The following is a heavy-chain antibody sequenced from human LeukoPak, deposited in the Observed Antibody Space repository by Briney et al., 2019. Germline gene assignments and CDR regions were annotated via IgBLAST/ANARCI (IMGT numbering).Heavy chain of an antibody. D-gene: IGHD6-19*01. CDR3: AREVSSGWYSGNDY. J-gene: IGHJ4*02. Sequence: ASVKVSCKASGYTFTSYGISWVRQARGQGLEWMGWISAYNGNTNYAQKLQGRVTMTTDTSTSTAYMELRSLRSDDTAVYYCAREVSSGWYSGNDYWGQGTLVTVSS. V-gene: IGHV1-18*01. CDR2: ISAYNGNT. CDR1: GYTFTSYG.